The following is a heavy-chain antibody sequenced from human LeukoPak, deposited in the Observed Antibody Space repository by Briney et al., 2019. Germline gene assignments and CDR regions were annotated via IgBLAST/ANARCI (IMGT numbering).Heavy chain of an antibody. Sequence: SETLSLTCTVSGGSISSSSYYWGWIRQPPGKGLEWLGRIYYSGSTSYNPSLKSRVTISVDTSKNQFSLKLSSVTAADTAVYYCARQYSSGWTGENFDYWGQGTLVTVSS. J-gene: IGHJ4*02. CDR2: IYYSGST. CDR3: ARQYSSGWTGENFDY. V-gene: IGHV4-39*01. D-gene: IGHD6-19*01. CDR1: GGSISSSSYY.